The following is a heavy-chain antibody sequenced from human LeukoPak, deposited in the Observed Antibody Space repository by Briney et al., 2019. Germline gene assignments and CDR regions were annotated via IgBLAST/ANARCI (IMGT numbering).Heavy chain of an antibody. D-gene: IGHD5-12*01. V-gene: IGHV4-34*01. Sequence: SETLSLTCAVYGGSFSGYYWSWIRQPPGKGLEWIGEINHSGSTNYNPSLKSRVTISVDTSKNQFSLKLSSVTAADTAVYYCARADIVATISAYYYYMDVWGKGTTVTVSS. CDR1: GGSFSGYY. J-gene: IGHJ6*03. CDR3: ARADIVATISAYYYYMDV. CDR2: INHSGST.